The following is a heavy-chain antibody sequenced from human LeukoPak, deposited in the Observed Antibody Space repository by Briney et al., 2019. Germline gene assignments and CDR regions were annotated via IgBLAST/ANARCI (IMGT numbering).Heavy chain of an antibody. CDR3: ARGWISGAVSEHYFEN. V-gene: IGHV1-8*01. CDR2: MGPRNGYT. CDR1: GYTFTSYD. J-gene: IGHJ4*02. D-gene: IGHD5/OR15-5a*01. Sequence: ASVKVSCKASGYTFTSYDINWVRQAPGQGLEWMGWMGPRNGYTGSAQRFQGRITMTRDTSISTAYMELSSLTSGDTAVYYCARGWISGAVSEHYFENWGQGTLVTVSS.